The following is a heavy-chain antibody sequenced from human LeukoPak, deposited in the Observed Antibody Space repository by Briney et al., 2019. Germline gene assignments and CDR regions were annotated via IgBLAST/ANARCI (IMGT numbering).Heavy chain of an antibody. D-gene: IGHD5-18*01. V-gene: IGHV3-11*04. CDR3: ARGYSYGYRYFDY. CDR1: GFTFSDYY. CDR2: ISSSSSTI. Sequence: KPGGSLRLSCAASGFTFSDYYMSWIRQAPGKGLEWVSYISSSSSTIYYADSVKGRFTISRDNAKNSLYLQMNSLRAEDTAVYYCARGYSYGYRYFDYWGQGTLVTVSS. J-gene: IGHJ4*02.